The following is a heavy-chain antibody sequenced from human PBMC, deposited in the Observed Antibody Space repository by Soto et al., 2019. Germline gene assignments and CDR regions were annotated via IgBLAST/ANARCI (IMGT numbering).Heavy chain of an antibody. V-gene: IGHV1-18*01. D-gene: IGHD1-20*01. J-gene: IGHJ5*02. CDR1: GYTFTSYG. CDR2: ISAYNGNT. CDR3: ARAVALTIPDATGITGTPRLGLVYNWFDP. Sequence: ASVKVSCKASGYTFTSYGISWVRQAPGQGLEWMGWISAYNGNTNYAQKIQGRVTMTTDTSTSTAYMELRSLRSDDTAVYYCARAVALTIPDATGITGTPRLGLVYNWFDPWGQGTLVTVSS.